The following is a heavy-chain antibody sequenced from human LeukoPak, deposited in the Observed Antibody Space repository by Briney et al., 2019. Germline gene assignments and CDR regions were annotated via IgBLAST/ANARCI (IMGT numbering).Heavy chain of an antibody. CDR2: ISSSGSTI. V-gene: IGHV3-48*03. CDR3: ASLSPAVAGYLDY. Sequence: GGSLRLSCAASGFTLSSYEMNWVRQAPGKGLEWVSYISSSGSTIYYADSVKGRFTISRDNAKNSLYLQMNSLRAEDTAVYYCASLSPAVAGYLDYWGQGTLVTVSS. CDR1: GFTLSSYE. D-gene: IGHD6-19*01. J-gene: IGHJ4*02.